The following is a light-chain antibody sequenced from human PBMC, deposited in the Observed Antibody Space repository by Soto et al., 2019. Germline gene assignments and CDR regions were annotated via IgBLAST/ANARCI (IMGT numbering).Light chain of an antibody. J-gene: IGLJ3*02. CDR1: SSDVGGYNY. CDR2: EVH. CDR3: SSYTSSSTQV. Sequence: QSVLTQPASVSGSPGQTITISCTGSSSDVGGYNYVSWYQQHPGKAPKLMIYEVHNRPSGVSNRFSASKSGNTASLTISGLQAEDEADYYCSSYTSSSTQVLGGGTKLTVL. V-gene: IGLV2-14*01.